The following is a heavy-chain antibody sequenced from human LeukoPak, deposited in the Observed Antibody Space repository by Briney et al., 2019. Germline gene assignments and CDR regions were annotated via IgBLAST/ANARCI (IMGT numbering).Heavy chain of an antibody. J-gene: IGHJ4*02. Sequence: NPSEPLSLTCTVSGDSISSSSYYWGWIRQPPGKGLEWIGSIYYSGSTYYNPSLKSRVTISVDTSKNQFSLKLSSVTAADTAVYYCASLTYCGGDCYSFDYWGQGTLVTVSS. V-gene: IGHV4-39*07. CDR3: ASLTYCGGDCYSFDY. D-gene: IGHD2-21*02. CDR1: GDSISSSSYY. CDR2: IYYSGST.